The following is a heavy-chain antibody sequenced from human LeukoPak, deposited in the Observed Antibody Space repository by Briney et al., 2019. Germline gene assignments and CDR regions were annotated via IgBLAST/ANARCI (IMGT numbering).Heavy chain of an antibody. CDR2: IKSKTDGGTT. J-gene: IGHJ4*02. CDR3: TTGLRWFLVPGDY. Sequence: GGSLRLSCAASGFTFSNAWMSWVRQAPGKGLEWVGRIKSKTDGGTTDYAAPVKGRFTISRDDSKNTLYLQMNSLKTEDTAVYYCTTGLRWFLVPGDYWGQGTLVTVSS. D-gene: IGHD4-23*01. V-gene: IGHV3-15*01. CDR1: GFTFSNAW.